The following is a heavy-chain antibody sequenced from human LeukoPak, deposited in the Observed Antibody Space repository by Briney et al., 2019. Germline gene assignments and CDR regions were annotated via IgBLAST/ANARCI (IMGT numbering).Heavy chain of an antibody. J-gene: IGHJ4*02. D-gene: IGHD4-17*01. CDR2: ITSTSRYI. V-gene: IGHV3-21*01. CDR3: AREIYGSLDN. Sequence: GGSLRLSCAASGFTLSDFKMTWVRQAPGKGLEWVSTITSTSRYIYYADSVKGRFTISRDNAKNSLFLEMNSPRAEDTAVYYCAREIYGSLDNWGQGALVTVSS. CDR1: GFTLSDFK.